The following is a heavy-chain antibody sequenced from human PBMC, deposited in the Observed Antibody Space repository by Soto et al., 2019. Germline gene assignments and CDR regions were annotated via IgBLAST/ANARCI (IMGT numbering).Heavy chain of an antibody. CDR3: VRDLGIAAAGLSLFDY. J-gene: IGHJ4*02. CDR1: GVTFSSSW. Sequence: GGSLGLCCAGSGVTFSSSWMHWVCQAPEKGLEWVADIKCDGSEKYYVDSVKGRLTISRDNAKNSLYLQVNSLRAEDMTVYYCVRDLGIAAAGLSLFDYWGQGTLVTVSS. D-gene: IGHD6-13*01. V-gene: IGHV3-7*03. CDR2: IKCDGSEK.